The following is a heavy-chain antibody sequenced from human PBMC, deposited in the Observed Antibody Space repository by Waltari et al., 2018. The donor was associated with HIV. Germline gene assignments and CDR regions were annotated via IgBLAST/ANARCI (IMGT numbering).Heavy chain of an antibody. CDR3: ARRISECSAGRCRSYYFDY. V-gene: IGHV5-51*01. J-gene: IGHJ4*02. CDR2: VHLGDSDT. Sequence: EVHLEQSGAEVKKPGESLKISCKASGDTFVNSWIGWVRQMPGKGLEWMGIVHLGDSDTIYVPAFRGRVTMSADTSISVVYLEWNSLQASDTAIYYCARRISECSAGRCRSYYFDYWGPGTQVIVSS. D-gene: IGHD3-10*02. CDR1: GDTFVNSW.